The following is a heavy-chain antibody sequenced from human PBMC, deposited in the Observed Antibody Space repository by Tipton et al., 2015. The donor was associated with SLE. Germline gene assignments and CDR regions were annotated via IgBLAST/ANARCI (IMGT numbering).Heavy chain of an antibody. V-gene: IGHV3-13*01. J-gene: IGHJ6*02. CDR1: GFTFSDYY. Sequence: SLRLSCAASGFTFSDYYMSWIRQAPGKGLEWVSGINSAGDTYYPGSVKGRFTISRDSAKSSSYLHMESLRAGDTALYYCTRDAHGMDVWGQGTTVTVSS. CDR3: TRDAHGMDV. CDR2: INSAGDT.